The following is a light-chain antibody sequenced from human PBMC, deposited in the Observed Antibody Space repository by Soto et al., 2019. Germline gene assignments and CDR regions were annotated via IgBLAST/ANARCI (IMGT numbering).Light chain of an antibody. CDR1: QSVRSN. J-gene: IGKJ1*01. Sequence: EIVMPQSPVTLSVSPGEIATLSCRASQSVRSNLAWYQQKPGQAPSLLIYGVFTRAAGIPARFSGTGSGTEFTLTISSLQSEDFAHYYCQQYNDWPLTFGKGTKVEV. CDR3: QQYNDWPLT. V-gene: IGKV3-15*01. CDR2: GVF.